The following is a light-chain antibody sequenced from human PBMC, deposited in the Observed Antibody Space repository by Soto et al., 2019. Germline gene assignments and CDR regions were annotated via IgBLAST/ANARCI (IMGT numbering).Light chain of an antibody. Sequence: EIVLTQSPATLSLSAGERATLSCRASQSVTSYLAWYQQKPGQAPRLLIYDTSNRATGIPARFSGSGSGTDFTLTISSLEPEDFAVYYCQQRAYWPLTFGQGTRLDIK. V-gene: IGKV3-11*01. CDR2: DTS. J-gene: IGKJ5*01. CDR3: QQRAYWPLT. CDR1: QSVTSY.